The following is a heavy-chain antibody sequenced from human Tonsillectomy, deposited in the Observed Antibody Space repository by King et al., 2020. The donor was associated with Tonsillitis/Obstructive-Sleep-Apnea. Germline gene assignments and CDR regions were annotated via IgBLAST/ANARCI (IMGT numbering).Heavy chain of an antibody. J-gene: IGHJ6*02. CDR1: GVSITAYY. CDR2: IHYTGDI. Sequence: VQLVESGPGLVKPSETLSLTCNVAGVSITAYYWSWIRQSPGKGLEWIGNIHYTGDINYNPSLKSRVSTSVDASKNQFSLHMRSVTAADTAVYYCGRDGKSSGYYYSGDFYGMDVWGPGTTVTVSS. D-gene: IGHD3-22*01. CDR3: GRDGKSSGYYYSGDFYGMDV. V-gene: IGHV4-59*01.